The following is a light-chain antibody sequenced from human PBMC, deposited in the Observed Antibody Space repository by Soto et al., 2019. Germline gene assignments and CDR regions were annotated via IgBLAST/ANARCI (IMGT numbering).Light chain of an antibody. CDR3: QQYGSSPET. J-gene: IGKJ1*01. Sequence: EMGLTQCPGTLSLSPGERATLSCRASQSVSSSYLAWYQQKPGQAPRLLIYGASSRATGIPDRFSGSGSGTDFTLTISRLEPEDFAVYYCQQYGSSPETFGQGTKVDIK. CDR1: QSVSSSY. CDR2: GAS. V-gene: IGKV3-20*01.